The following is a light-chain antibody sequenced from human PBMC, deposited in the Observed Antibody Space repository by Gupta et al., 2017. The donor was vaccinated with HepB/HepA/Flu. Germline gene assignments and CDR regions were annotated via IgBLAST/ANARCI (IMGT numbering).Light chain of an antibody. Sequence: QSVLTQPPSASGTPGQRVTISCSGSSSNIGSNYVYWYQQLPGTAPKLLIYRNNQRPSGVPDRFSGSKSGTSAFPAIRGLRSEDEADYYCAAWDDSLSGWVFGGGTKLTVL. J-gene: IGLJ3*02. CDR1: SSNIGSNY. CDR2: RNN. V-gene: IGLV1-47*01. CDR3: AAWDDSLSGWV.